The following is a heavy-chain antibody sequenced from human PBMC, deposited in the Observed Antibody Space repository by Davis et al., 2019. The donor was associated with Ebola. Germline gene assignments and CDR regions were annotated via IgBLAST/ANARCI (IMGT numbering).Heavy chain of an antibody. V-gene: IGHV3-7*01. J-gene: IGHJ6*02. CDR3: LYGMDV. CDR1: GFTFSSYG. Sequence: GGSLRLSCAASGFTFSSYGMHWVRQAPGKGLEWVASIKQDGSEKYYVDSVKGRFTISRDNAKNSLYLQMNSLRAEDTAVYYCLYGMDVWGQGTTVTVSS. CDR2: IKQDGSEK.